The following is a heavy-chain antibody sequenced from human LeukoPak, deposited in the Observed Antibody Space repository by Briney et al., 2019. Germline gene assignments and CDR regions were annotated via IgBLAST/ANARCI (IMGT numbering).Heavy chain of an antibody. CDR3: ARERAYYDSSGYYSAFDI. CDR1: GFTFSSYG. CDR2: IRYDGSNK. Sequence: PGGSLRLSCAASGFTFSSYGMHWVRQAPGKGLEWVAFIRYDGSNKYYADSVKGRFTISRDNSKNTLYLQMNSLRAEDTAVYYCARERAYYDSSGYYSAFDIWGQGTMVTVSS. V-gene: IGHV3-30*02. J-gene: IGHJ3*02. D-gene: IGHD3-22*01.